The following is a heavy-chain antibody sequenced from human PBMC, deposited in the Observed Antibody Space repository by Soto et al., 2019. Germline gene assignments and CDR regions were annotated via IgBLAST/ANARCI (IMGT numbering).Heavy chain of an antibody. CDR1: GFSFSRYG. D-gene: IGHD6-19*01. Sequence: PGGSLRLSCAASGFSFSRYGMHWVRQAPGKGLEWVAVIWFDGTNKYYADSVKGRFTISRDNSKNTLYLQMNSLRAEDTAVYYCARDHSSGWYEAGDYWGQGTLVTVSS. V-gene: IGHV3-33*01. CDR3: ARDHSSGWYEAGDY. J-gene: IGHJ4*02. CDR2: IWFDGTNK.